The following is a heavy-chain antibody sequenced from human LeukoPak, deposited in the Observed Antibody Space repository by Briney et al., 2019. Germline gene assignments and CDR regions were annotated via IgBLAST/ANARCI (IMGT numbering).Heavy chain of an antibody. CDR2: IYYSGST. CDR3: ARHRRVTMVRGVGIMDV. V-gene: IGHV4-39*01. CDR1: GGSISSSSYY. J-gene: IGHJ6*02. Sequence: PSETLTLTCTVSGGSISSSSYYWGWIRQPPGKGLEWIGSIYYSGSTYYNPSLKSRVTISVYTSKNQFSLKLSSVTAADTAVYYCARHRRVTMVRGVGIMDVWGQGTTVTVSS. D-gene: IGHD3-10*01.